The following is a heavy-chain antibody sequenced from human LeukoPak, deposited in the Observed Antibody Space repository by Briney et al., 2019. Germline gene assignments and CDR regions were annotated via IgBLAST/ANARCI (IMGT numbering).Heavy chain of an antibody. CDR1: GGSFSGYY. D-gene: IGHD2-2*01. J-gene: IGHJ4*02. V-gene: IGHV4-34*01. Sequence: SETLSLTCAVYGGSFSGYYWSWIRQPPGKGLEWIGEINHSGSTNYNPSLKSRVTISVDTSKNQFSLKLSSVTAADTAVYYCARGINIVVVGRRGKFDYWGQGTLVTVSS. CDR3: ARGINIVVVGRRGKFDY. CDR2: INHSGST.